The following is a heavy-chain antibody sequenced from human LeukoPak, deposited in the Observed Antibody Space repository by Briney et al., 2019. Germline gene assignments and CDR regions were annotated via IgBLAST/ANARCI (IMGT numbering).Heavy chain of an antibody. Sequence: PGRSLRLSCAASGFTFSSYGMHWVRQAPGKGLEWVAVIWYDGSNKYYADSVKGRFTTSRDNSKNTLYLQMNSLRAEDTAVYYCARGQTNYYGSGSYTYYYYGMDVWGQGTTVTVSS. D-gene: IGHD3-10*01. CDR3: ARGQTNYYGSGSYTYYYYGMDV. CDR1: GFTFSSYG. CDR2: IWYDGSNK. V-gene: IGHV3-33*01. J-gene: IGHJ6*02.